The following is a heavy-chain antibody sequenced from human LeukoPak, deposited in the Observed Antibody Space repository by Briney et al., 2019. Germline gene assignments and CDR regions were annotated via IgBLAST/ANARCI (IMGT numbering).Heavy chain of an antibody. J-gene: IGHJ4*02. CDR2: INPNTGGT. D-gene: IGHD3/OR15-3a*01. V-gene: IGHV1-2*02. CDR3: ARTTLGLATRTGLPFDY. Sequence: ASVKVSCKASGYTFSGYYMHWVRQAPGQGLEWMGWINPNTGGTYFAQKFQGRVTMTRDTSLSTAYMEVSRLTSDDTAVYYCARTTLGLATRTGLPFDYWGQGTLVTVSS. CDR1: GYTFSGYY.